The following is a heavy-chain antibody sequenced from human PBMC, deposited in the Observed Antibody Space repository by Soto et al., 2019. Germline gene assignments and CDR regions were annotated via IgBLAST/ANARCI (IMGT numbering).Heavy chain of an antibody. V-gene: IGHV3-66*01. D-gene: IGHD6-6*01. CDR3: ATVAAARPEDYFDY. CDR2: IYSGGST. CDR1: GFTVSSNY. Sequence: GESLKISCAASGFTVSSNYMSWVRQAPGKGLEWVSVIYSGGSTYYADSVKGRFTITRHNSKNTLYLQMNSLRAEDAAVYYCATVAAARPEDYFDYWGQGTLVTVSS. J-gene: IGHJ4*02.